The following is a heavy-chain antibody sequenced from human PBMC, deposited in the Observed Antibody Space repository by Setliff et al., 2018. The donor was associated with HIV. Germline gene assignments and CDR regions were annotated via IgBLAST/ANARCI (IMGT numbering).Heavy chain of an antibody. D-gene: IGHD3-22*01. CDR2: INPNNGGT. CDR3: ARDGYYDSSGYSAFDI. Sequence: ASVKVSCKASGGIFSGFAFSWVRQAPGQGLEWMGRINPNNGGTNYAQKFQGRVTMTRDTSISTAYMELSRLRSDDTAVYYCARDGYYDSSGYSAFDIWGQGTMVTVSS. CDR1: GGIFSGFA. V-gene: IGHV1-2*06. J-gene: IGHJ3*02.